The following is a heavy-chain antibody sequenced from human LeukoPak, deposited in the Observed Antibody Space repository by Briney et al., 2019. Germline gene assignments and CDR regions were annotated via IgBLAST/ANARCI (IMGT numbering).Heavy chain of an antibody. CDR2: ISGSGGST. CDR1: GFTFSSYA. V-gene: IGHV3-23*01. J-gene: IGHJ5*02. D-gene: IGHD2-2*01. Sequence: GGSLRLSCAASGFTFSSYAMSRVRQAPGKGLEWVSAISGSGGSTYYADSVKGRFTISRDNSKNTLYLQMNSLRAEDTAVYYCAKDRKDIVVVPAATRKYNWFDPWGQGTLVTVSS. CDR3: AKDRKDIVVVPAATRKYNWFDP.